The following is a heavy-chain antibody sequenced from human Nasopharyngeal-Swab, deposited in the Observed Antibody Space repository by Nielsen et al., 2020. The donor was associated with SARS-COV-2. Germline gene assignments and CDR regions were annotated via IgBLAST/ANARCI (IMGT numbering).Heavy chain of an antibody. CDR2: INWNGGRT. J-gene: IGHJ4*02. CDR1: GFTFDDYG. CDR3: ARVDRAAAGTLDY. V-gene: IGHV3-20*01. Sequence: GESLKISCAASGFTFDDYGVTWARQAPGKGLEWVSGINWNGGRTGYADSVKGRFTISRDNAKNSLYLQMNSLRAEDTALYHCARVDRAAAGTLDYWGQGTLVTVSS. D-gene: IGHD6-13*01.